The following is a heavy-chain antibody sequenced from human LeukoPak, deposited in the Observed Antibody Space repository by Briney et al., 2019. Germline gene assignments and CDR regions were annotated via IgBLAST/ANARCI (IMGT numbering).Heavy chain of an antibody. V-gene: IGHV3-9*01. CDR1: GFTFDDFA. D-gene: IGHD3-3*01. Sequence: GGSLRLSCAASGFTFDDFAMHWVRQAPGKGLEWVSGISWNSGSIGYADSVKGRFTISRDNAKNSLYLQMNSLRAEDTALYYCAKVDGDGFWSPIDYWGQGTLVTVSS. CDR2: ISWNSGSI. J-gene: IGHJ4*02. CDR3: AKVDGDGFWSPIDY.